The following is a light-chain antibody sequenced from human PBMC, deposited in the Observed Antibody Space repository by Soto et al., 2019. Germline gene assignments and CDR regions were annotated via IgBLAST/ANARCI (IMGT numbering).Light chain of an antibody. CDR3: QQYVSSPWA. Sequence: EIVLAQSPGPLSFSLGVRATLSCSASQSVTNSFLAWYQQKPGQAPRLLIYGASRRATGIPDRFTGSESGTDFTLTISRLEPEDFAVYYCQQYVSSPWAFGQGTKVDIK. CDR2: GAS. V-gene: IGKV3-20*01. J-gene: IGKJ1*01. CDR1: QSVTNSF.